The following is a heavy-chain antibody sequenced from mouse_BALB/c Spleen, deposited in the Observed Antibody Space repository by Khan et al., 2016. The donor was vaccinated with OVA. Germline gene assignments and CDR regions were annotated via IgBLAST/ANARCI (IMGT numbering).Heavy chain of an antibody. CDR3: PRHRGYYGHNPDFDY. CDR1: GFSFSSYS. D-gene: IGHD1-1*01. V-gene: IGHV5-9-3*01. Sequence: EVQLVESGRGLVRPAGSLTLSCAVSGFSFSSYSMSWVLQPPPKRLEWVATISSGGTYTYYPDSVKSRFTISRDNAKNPLYLQMNSLTSEDTAMYYCPRHRGYYGHNPDFDYWGQGTTLTVSS. CDR2: ISSGGTYT. J-gene: IGHJ2*01.